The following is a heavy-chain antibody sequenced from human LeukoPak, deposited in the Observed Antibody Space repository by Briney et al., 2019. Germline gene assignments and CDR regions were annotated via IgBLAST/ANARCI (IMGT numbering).Heavy chain of an antibody. J-gene: IGHJ4*02. CDR1: GGTFSSYA. V-gene: IGHV1-69*04. CDR2: IIPIFGIA. D-gene: IGHD3-9*01. CDR3: AREAPALRYFDWLLLD. Sequence: GSSVKVSCEASGGTFSSYAISWVRQAPGQGLEWMGRIIPIFGIANYAQKFQGRVTITADKSTSTAYMELSSLRSEDTAVYYCAREAPALRYFDWLLLDWGQGTLVTVSS.